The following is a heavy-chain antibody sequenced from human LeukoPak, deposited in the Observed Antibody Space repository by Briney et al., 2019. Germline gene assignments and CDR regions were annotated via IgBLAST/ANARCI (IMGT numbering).Heavy chain of an antibody. J-gene: IGHJ5*02. CDR1: GFSLSTSGVG. V-gene: IGHV2-5*01. Sequence: SGPTLVNPTQTLTLTCTFSGFSLSTSGVGVGWIRQPPGKALEWLALIYWNDEEHYSPSPKSRLTITKDTSKKQVVLTMTNMDPVDTATYYCAHSPQIGYCSSTSCLKWFDPWGQGTLVTVSS. CDR2: IYWNDEE. CDR3: AHSPQIGYCSSTSCLKWFDP. D-gene: IGHD2-2*01.